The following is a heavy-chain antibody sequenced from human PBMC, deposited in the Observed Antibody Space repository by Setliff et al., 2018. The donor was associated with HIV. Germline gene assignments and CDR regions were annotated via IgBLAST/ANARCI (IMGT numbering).Heavy chain of an antibody. Sequence: SETLSLTCTVSGGSMSSTIYYWGGIRQPPGKGLTWIGSIYYTGGTYYNPSLKSRVTISVDMSKNQFSLKLSSVTAADTAVYYCASSMGSHDAFDIWGQGTMVTVSS. D-gene: IGHD2-8*01. CDR1: GGSMSSTIYY. CDR2: IYYTGGT. V-gene: IGHV4-39*07. J-gene: IGHJ3*02. CDR3: ASSMGSHDAFDI.